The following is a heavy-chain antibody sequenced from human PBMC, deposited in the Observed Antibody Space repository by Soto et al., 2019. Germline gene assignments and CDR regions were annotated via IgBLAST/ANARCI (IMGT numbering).Heavy chain of an antibody. V-gene: IGHV3-30-3*01. Sequence: GGSLRLSGAASGFTFSSYAMHWVRQAPGKGLEWVAVISYDGSNKYYADSVKGRFTISRDNSKNTLYLQMNSLSAEHTAVYYCARDQGYSFDYWGQGTLVTVSS. D-gene: IGHD5-18*01. J-gene: IGHJ4*02. CDR2: ISYDGSNK. CDR1: GFTFSSYA. CDR3: ARDQGYSFDY.